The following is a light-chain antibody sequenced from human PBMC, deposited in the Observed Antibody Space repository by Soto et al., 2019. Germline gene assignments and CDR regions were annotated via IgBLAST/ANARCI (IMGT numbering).Light chain of an antibody. Sequence: DIQLTQSPSFLSASIGDRVTITCRASQVIGIYLAWYQQKPGKAPNLLISAASTLQSGVPSRFSGSGSGTEFTHTISSLQPEDFATYYCQQLVSYPQFGGGTKVEIK. CDR2: AAS. V-gene: IGKV1-9*01. CDR3: QQLVSYPQ. CDR1: QVIGIY. J-gene: IGKJ4*02.